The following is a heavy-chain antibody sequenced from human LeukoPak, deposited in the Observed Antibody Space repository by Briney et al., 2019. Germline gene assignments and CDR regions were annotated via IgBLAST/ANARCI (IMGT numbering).Heavy chain of an antibody. D-gene: IGHD2-2*01. J-gene: IGHJ4*02. V-gene: IGHV3-23*01. Sequence: GGSLRLSCAASGFTFSTYAMSWVRQAPGEVLEWVSTFSGSGGRTLYADPVKGRFVISRDNAKSTLYLQMNSLRAEDTAVYYCAKVTSSYNYFDYWGQGAPVTVSS. CDR1: GFTFSTYA. CDR2: FSGSGGRT. CDR3: AKVTSSYNYFDY.